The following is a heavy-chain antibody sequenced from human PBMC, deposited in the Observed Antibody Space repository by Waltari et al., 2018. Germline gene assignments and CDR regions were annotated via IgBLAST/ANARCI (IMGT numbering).Heavy chain of an antibody. V-gene: IGHV4-4*02. J-gene: IGHJ4*02. CDR3: ARGTHYFDY. CDR1: GGSISSSNW. Sequence: QVQLQESGPGLVKPSGTLSLTCAVSGGSISSSNWWSWVRQPPGRGLEWIGEISHSGSTNYNPSLKGVTVSVDKSKSQFSLKLSSVTAADTAVYYCARGTHYFDYWGQGTVVTVSS. CDR2: ISHSGST.